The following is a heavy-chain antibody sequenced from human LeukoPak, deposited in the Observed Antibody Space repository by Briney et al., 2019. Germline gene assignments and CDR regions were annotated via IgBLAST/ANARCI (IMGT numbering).Heavy chain of an antibody. CDR1: GFSFSSYA. CDR3: ARDHPIVATMGAVRYMDV. V-gene: IGHV3-23*01. J-gene: IGHJ6*03. CDR2: ISESGGVT. Sequence: QPGGSLRLPCAASGFSFSSYAMNWVRQAPGKGLEWVAGISESGGVTYYADSVKGRFTISRDNSKNTVYLQMNSLRAEDTAVYYCARDHPIVATMGAVRYMDVWGKGTTVTVSS. D-gene: IGHD5-12*01.